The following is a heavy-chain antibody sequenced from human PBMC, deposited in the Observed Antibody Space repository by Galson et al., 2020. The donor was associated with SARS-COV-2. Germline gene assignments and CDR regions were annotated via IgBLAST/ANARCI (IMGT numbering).Heavy chain of an antibody. CDR3: ARGPSSGWLYGWFDP. J-gene: IGHJ5*02. Sequence: SETLSLTCTVSGGSISSGGYYWSWIRQHPGKGLEWIGYIYYSGSTYYNPSLKSRVTISVDTSKNQFSLKLSSVTAADTAVYYCARGPSSGWLYGWFDPWGQGTLVTVSS. CDR1: GGSISSGGYY. V-gene: IGHV4-31*03. CDR2: IYYSGST. D-gene: IGHD6-19*01.